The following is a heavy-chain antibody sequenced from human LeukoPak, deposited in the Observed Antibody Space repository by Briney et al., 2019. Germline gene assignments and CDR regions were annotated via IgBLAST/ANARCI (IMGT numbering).Heavy chain of an antibody. CDR3: ARGRSYDSSGYYYPPYYFDY. CDR1: GASIRSYY. CDR2: IYYSGST. J-gene: IGHJ4*02. D-gene: IGHD3-22*01. V-gene: IGHV4-59*01. Sequence: SETLSLTCSVSGASIRSYYWSWIRQPPGKGLEWIGYIYYSGSTNYNPSLKSRVTISVDTSKNQFSLKLSSVTAADTAVYYCARGRSYDSSGYYYPPYYFDYWGQGTLVTVSS.